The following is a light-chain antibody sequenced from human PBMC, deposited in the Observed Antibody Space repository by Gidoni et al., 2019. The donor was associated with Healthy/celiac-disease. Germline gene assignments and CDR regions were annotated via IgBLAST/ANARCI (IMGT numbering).Light chain of an antibody. CDR3: QQSYSTSPT. Sequence: DIQMTQSPSSLSASVGDRVTINCRASQSISSYLNWYQQKPGKAPKLLIYAASSLQSGVPSRFSGSGSGTDFTLTISSLQPEDFATYYCQQSYSTSPTFGGGTKVEIK. CDR1: QSISSY. V-gene: IGKV1-39*01. CDR2: AAS. J-gene: IGKJ4*01.